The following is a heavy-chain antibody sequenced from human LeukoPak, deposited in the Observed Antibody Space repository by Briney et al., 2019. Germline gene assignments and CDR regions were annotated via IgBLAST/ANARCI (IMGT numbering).Heavy chain of an antibody. CDR3: AKPNNYYDSSGYPVAYYYYYYMDV. J-gene: IGHJ6*03. CDR2: ITGDGTTT. V-gene: IGHV3-43*02. CDR1: GFTFDDSA. D-gene: IGHD3-22*01. Sequence: GGSLRLSXAASGFTFDDSAMHWVRQAPGRGMEWVSLITGDGTTTYYADSVKGRFTISRDDNKNSPYLQMHSLRTEDTAFYYCAKPNNYYDSSGYPVAYYYYYYMDVWGKGATVTVSS.